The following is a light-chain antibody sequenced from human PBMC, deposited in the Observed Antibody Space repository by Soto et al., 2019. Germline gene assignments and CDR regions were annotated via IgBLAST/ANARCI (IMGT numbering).Light chain of an antibody. CDR2: EAS. Sequence: DIHMSQSLSTLSAYVGDRVTITCRASQNINSWLAWYQQKPGKAPKLLIYEASTLERGVPSRFGGSGSGTEFTLTISSLQSDDFGTYYCQQYNAYSWTFGQGTKVAIK. V-gene: IGKV1-5*03. J-gene: IGKJ1*01. CDR3: QQYNAYSWT. CDR1: QNINSW.